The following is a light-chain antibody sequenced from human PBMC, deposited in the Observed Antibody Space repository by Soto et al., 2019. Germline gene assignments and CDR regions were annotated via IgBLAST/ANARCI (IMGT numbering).Light chain of an antibody. J-gene: IGKJ2*01. CDR3: QLTYSMPVT. CDR2: AAS. V-gene: IGKV1-39*01. CDR1: QNIASF. Sequence: DVQMTQSPSSLSASVGDRVTITCRASQNIASFLNWYQQRPGTAPKLLIYAASNLESGVPSRFSGRGSATDFTLSISSLQPEDFATYFCQLTYSMPVTFGQGTKLEMK.